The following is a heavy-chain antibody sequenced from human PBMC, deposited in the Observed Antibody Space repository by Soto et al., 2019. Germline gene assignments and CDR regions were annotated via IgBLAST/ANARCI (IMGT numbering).Heavy chain of an antibody. J-gene: IGHJ6*03. D-gene: IGHD2-15*01. CDR1: GYTFTSYG. Sequence: QVQLVQSGAEVKKPGASVKVSCKASGYTFTSYGISWVRQAPGQGLEWMGWISAYNGNTNYAQKLQGRVTMTTDTCPSTAYMELRSLRSDDTAVYYCARDLDIVVVVAATNAYYYMDVWGKGTTVTVSS. CDR2: ISAYNGNT. CDR3: ARDLDIVVVVAATNAYYYMDV. V-gene: IGHV1-18*01.